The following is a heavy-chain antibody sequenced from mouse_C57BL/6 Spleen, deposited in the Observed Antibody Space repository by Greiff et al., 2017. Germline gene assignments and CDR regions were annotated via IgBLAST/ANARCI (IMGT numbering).Heavy chain of an antibody. J-gene: IGHJ2*01. Sequence: QVQLQQPGAELVKPGASVKLSCKASGYTFTSYWMHWVKQRPGQGLEWIGMIHPNSGSTNYNEKFKSKATLTVDKSSSTAYMPLSSLTSEDSAVYYCARYEERYYLYFDYWGQGTTLTVSS. CDR3: ARYEERYYLYFDY. CDR2: IHPNSGST. V-gene: IGHV1-64*01. CDR1: GYTFTSYW. D-gene: IGHD2-3*01.